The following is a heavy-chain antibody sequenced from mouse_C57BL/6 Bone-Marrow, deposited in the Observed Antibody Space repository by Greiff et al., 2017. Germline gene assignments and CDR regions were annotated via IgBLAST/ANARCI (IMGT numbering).Heavy chain of an antibody. CDR2: ISSGGSTI. J-gene: IGHJ4*01. Sequence: DVQLVESGGGLVKPGGSLTLSCAASGFTFSDYGMHWVRQAPEKGLEWVAYISSGGSTIYYADTGKGRCTISRDNAKNTLFLQMTSLRSEDTAMYYCARGLRRYAMDYWCQGTSVTVSS. CDR3: ARGLRRYAMDY. V-gene: IGHV5-17*01. D-gene: IGHD2-4*01. CDR1: GFTFSDYG.